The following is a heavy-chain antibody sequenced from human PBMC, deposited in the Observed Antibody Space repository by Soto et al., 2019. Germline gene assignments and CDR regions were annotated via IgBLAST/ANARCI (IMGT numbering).Heavy chain of an antibody. Sequence: EVQLVESGGGLVQPGGSLRLSCAASGFTFSSYSMNWVRQAPGKGLEWVSYISGRSRTIYYADSVKGRFTISRDNARSSLYLQMNSLSYEDTAVYHCARGDLDRTIDYWGQGTLVTVSS. CDR3: ARGDLDRTIDY. CDR1: GFTFSSYS. J-gene: IGHJ4*02. D-gene: IGHD1-1*01. V-gene: IGHV3-48*02. CDR2: ISGRSRTI.